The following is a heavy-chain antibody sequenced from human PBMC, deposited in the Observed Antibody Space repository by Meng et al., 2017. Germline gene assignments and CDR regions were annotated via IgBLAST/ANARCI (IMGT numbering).Heavy chain of an antibody. J-gene: IGHJ4*02. V-gene: IGHV1-2*06. Sequence: PLGPCGAGGQKPGASVTVSFKASGYHFTGYEIPWVRRAPGQGLEWMGRINPKSGDTHYAQKFQARVTMTGDTSISTAYMELSGLRSDDTAMYYCARDEDISAAGKLFGDYWGQGTLVTVSS. CDR2: INPKSGDT. CDR3: ARDEDISAAGKLFGDY. CDR1: GYHFTGYE. D-gene: IGHD6-25*01.